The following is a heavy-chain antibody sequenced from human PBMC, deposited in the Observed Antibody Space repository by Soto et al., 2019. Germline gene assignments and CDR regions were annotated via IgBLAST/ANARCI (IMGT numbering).Heavy chain of an antibody. J-gene: IGHJ5*02. CDR1: GGAVRNCCDY. D-gene: IGHD3-10*01. V-gene: IGHV4-39*01. CDR3: ARLTTLYASESSRFDP. CDR2: MDYSGGT. Sequence: XESLWRTGSVSGGAVRNCCDYWGCIRRPPGKGLEWIGTMDYSGGTSYNPSLKSRVTISADTSNNQFSLRLSSVTAADTAVYYCARLTTLYASESSRFDPWGQGALVTVSS.